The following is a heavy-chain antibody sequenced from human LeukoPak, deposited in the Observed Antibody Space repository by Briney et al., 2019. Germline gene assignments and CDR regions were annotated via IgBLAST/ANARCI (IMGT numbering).Heavy chain of an antibody. Sequence: SETLSLTCTVSGGSISDYYWSWIRQPPGKGLEWIGYIYDSGNTNYNPSLKSRVTISVDTSKNQFSLKVTSVTAADTAVYYCAGGGYYYDSSGYYRVDYFDYWGQGTLVTVSS. CDR3: AGGGYYYDSSGYYRVDYFDY. V-gene: IGHV4-59*01. D-gene: IGHD3-22*01. J-gene: IGHJ4*02. CDR2: IYDSGNT. CDR1: GGSISDYY.